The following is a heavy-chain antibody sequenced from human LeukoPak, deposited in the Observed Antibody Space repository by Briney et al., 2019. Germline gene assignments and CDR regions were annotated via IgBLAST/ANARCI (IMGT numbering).Heavy chain of an antibody. J-gene: IGHJ4*02. Sequence: GGSLRLSCAASGFTFSSYWMTWVRQAPGKGLECISDFSGSGGSTYYADSVKGRFTISRDNSKNTLYLQMNSLRAEDTAVYYCAKLLESGTYNSCSHYWGQGTLVTV. CDR3: AKLLESGTYNSCSHY. CDR2: FSGSGGST. V-gene: IGHV3-23*01. D-gene: IGHD3-10*01. CDR1: GFTFSSYW.